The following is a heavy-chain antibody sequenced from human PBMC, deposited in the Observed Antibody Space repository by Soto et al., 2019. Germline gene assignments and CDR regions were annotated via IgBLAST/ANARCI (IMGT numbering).Heavy chain of an antibody. CDR2: ISSGSSYV. CDR3: AGGTVGATGMDY. V-gene: IGHV3-21*01. Sequence: GGSLRLSCAASGFTVSSYSMNWVRQAPGKGLEWVSSISSGSSYVYYADSVKGRLTISRDNARNSLYLQMNSLRAEDTAVYYCAGGTVGATGMDYWGQGTLVTVSS. D-gene: IGHD1-26*01. J-gene: IGHJ4*02. CDR1: GFTVSSYS.